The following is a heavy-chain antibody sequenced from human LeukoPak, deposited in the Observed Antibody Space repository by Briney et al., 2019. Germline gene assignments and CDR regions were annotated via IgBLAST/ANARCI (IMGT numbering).Heavy chain of an antibody. CDR2: IKQDGSEK. V-gene: IGHV3-7*01. J-gene: IGHJ4*02. Sequence: PGGSLRLSCAASGFTSSTYWMSWVRQAPGKGLEWVANIKQDGSEKYYLDSVKGRFTISRDNAKNSLFLQMNSLRAEDTAVYYCARLAAAGPYYFDYWGQGTLVTVSS. CDR1: GFTSSTYW. CDR3: ARLAAAGPYYFDY. D-gene: IGHD6-13*01.